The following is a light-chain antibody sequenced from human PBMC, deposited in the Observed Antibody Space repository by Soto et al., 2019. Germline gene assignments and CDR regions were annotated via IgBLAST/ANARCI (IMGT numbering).Light chain of an antibody. Sequence: QSVLTQPPSVSGAPGQRVTICCTGSSSNIGAGYDVHWYQQLPGTAPKLLIYGNSNRPSGVPDRFSGSKSGTSASLAITGLQAEDEADYYCQSYDSSLSGGVFGGGTKLTVL. CDR1: SSNIGAGYD. CDR2: GNS. CDR3: QSYDSSLSGGV. V-gene: IGLV1-40*01. J-gene: IGLJ3*02.